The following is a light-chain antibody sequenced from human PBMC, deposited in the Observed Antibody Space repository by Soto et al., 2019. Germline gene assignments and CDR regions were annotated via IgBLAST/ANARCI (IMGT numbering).Light chain of an antibody. CDR3: QHYNSYPWT. CDR1: QSISSW. CDR2: KAS. V-gene: IGKV1-5*03. J-gene: IGKJ1*01. Sequence: DIQMTQSPSTLSASVGDRVTITCRASQSISSWLAWDQQKPGKAPKLLIYKASSSESGVLSRFSGSGSGTEFTHTISSLLPDDFATYYCQHYNSYPWTFGQGTKVEIK.